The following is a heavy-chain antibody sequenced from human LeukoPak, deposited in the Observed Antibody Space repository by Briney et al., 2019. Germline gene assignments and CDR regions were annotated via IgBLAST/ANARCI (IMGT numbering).Heavy chain of an antibody. CDR3: TRTSPEIPFDF. CDR2: ISHTGRI. J-gene: IGHJ4*02. V-gene: IGHV4-34*01. Sequence: SEALSLTCGLSGVSFSGYYWSWIRQTPGKGPEWIGEISHTGRIAYNPSLKSRVTISLDTSKNQFSLKLTFVSPADTAVYYCTRTSPEIPFDFWSQGTLATVSS. D-gene: IGHD2-21*01. CDR1: GVSFSGYY.